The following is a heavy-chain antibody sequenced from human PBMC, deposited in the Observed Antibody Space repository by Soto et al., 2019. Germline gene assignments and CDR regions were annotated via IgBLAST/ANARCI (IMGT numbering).Heavy chain of an antibody. Sequence: SETLSLTCTVSGGSISSGGLYWNWIRQHSGKGLEWIGYIYNNGSAYYNPSLKSRVTISVDTSKNHFSLKLSSVTAADTAVYYCARARFGELGSYGMDVWGQGTTVTVSS. CDR2: IYNNGSA. CDR3: ARARFGELGSYGMDV. V-gene: IGHV4-31*03. J-gene: IGHJ6*02. CDR1: GGSISSGGLY. D-gene: IGHD3-10*01.